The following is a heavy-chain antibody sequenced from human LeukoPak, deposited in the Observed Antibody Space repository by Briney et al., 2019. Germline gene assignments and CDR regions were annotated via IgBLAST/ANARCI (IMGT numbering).Heavy chain of an antibody. D-gene: IGHD3-22*01. V-gene: IGHV3-21*05. CDR1: GFTFSSYS. Sequence: GGSLRLSCAASGFTFSSYSMIWVRQAPGKGLEWVSYISTGSSFIYYADSVKGRFTISRDIAKNSLYLQMNSLRAEDTAVYYCARTDYYDKSIDYWGQGTLVTVSS. CDR3: ARTDYYDKSIDY. CDR2: ISTGSSFI. J-gene: IGHJ4*02.